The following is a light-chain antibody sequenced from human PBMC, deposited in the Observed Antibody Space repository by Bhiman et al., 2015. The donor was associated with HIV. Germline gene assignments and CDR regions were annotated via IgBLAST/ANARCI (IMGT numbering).Light chain of an antibody. J-gene: IGLJ3*02. Sequence: ELTQPPSVSAAPGQKVTISCSGSSSNIGNNYVSWYQQLPGTAPKLLIYDNNKRPSGIPDRFSGSKSGTSATLGITGLQTGDEADYYCGTWDSSLSAEVFGGGTKLTVL. V-gene: IGLV1-51*01. CDR3: GTWDSSLSAEV. CDR1: SSNIGNNY. CDR2: DNN.